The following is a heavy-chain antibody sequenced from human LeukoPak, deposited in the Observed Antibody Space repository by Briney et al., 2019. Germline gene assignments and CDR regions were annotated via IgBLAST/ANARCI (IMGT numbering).Heavy chain of an antibody. CDR2: IYSGGST. V-gene: IGHV3-53*01. D-gene: IGHD6-13*01. Sequence: SGGSLRLSCAASGFTVSSNYMSWVRQAPGKGLEWVSVIYSGGSTYYADSVKGRFTISRDNAKNSLFLQMHSLRADDTAVYYCARDGTDDFYYGMDVWGQGTTVTVSS. CDR3: ARDGTDDFYYGMDV. J-gene: IGHJ6*02. CDR1: GFTVSSNY.